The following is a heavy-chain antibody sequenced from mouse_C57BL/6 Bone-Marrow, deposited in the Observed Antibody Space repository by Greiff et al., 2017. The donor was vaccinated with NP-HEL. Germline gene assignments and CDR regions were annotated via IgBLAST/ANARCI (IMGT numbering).Heavy chain of an antibody. CDR2: IYPGSGNT. D-gene: IGHD1-1*01. J-gene: IGHJ2*01. CDR1: GYTFTDYY. CDR3: ARDYYGSRVDFDY. V-gene: IGHV1-76*01. Sequence: VQLVESGAELVRPGASVKLSCKASGYTFTDYYINWVKQRPGQGLEWIARIYPGSGNTYYNEKFKGKATLTAEKSSSTAYMQLSSLTSEDSAVYFCARDYYGSRVDFDYWGQGTTLTVSS.